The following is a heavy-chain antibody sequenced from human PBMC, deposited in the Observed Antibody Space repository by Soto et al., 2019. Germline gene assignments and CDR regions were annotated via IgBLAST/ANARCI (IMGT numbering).Heavy chain of an antibody. V-gene: IGHV3-7*01. J-gene: IGHJ4*02. CDR1: GFTFSRHW. D-gene: IGHD2-15*01. CDR2: IRQDGGEK. CDR3: ASMAVVTSTGFDR. Sequence: EVQLVESGGGLVQPGGSLRLSCVASGFTFSRHWMSWVRQAPGKGLEWVANIRQDGGEKYYVDSVKGRFTISRDNAKNSLYLQMNSLRAEYTAVYSCASMAVVTSTGFDRWGQGTLVTFSS.